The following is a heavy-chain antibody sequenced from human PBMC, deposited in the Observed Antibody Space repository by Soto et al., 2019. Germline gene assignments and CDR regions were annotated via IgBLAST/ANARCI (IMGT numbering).Heavy chain of an antibody. D-gene: IGHD6-25*01. CDR1: GFTFSHYA. CDR3: VRVGLNVFRAANDSYNWFEP. CDR2: ISYHGNTE. J-gene: IGHJ5*02. V-gene: IGHV3-30*04. Sequence: GGSLRLSCTASGFTFSHYALHWLRQTPGKGLEWVAYISYHGNTEKYADSVKGRFTISRDNYKKEVYLQMNSLRIEDTAVYYCVRVGLNVFRAANDSYNWFEPWGQGTLVTVSS.